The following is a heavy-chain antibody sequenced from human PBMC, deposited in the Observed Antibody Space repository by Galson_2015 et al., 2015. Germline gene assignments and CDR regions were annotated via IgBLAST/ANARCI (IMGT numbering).Heavy chain of an antibody. J-gene: IGHJ4*02. D-gene: IGHD6-13*01. CDR3: SKVKSGYSSSWYDY. CDR2: ISWNSGSV. Sequence: SLRLSCAASGFTFDDYAMHRVRQAPGKGLEWVSSISWNSGSVGYADSVRGRFTISRDNAKNSLYLQMNSLRTEDTALYYCSKVKSGYSSSWYDYWGQGTLVIVSP. V-gene: IGHV3-9*01. CDR1: GFTFDDYA.